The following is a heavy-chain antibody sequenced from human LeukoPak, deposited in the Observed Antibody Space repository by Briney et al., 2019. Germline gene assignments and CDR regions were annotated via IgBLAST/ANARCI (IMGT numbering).Heavy chain of an antibody. Sequence: GGSLRLSCAASGFIFNTYGMHWVRQAPGKGLEWVATTSYDGSNKYYADSVKGRFTISRDNSKNTLYLQMNSPGAEDTAVYFCAKDRRDYHDSSGYHYGNFDYWGQGTLVTVSS. CDR1: GFIFNTYG. J-gene: IGHJ4*02. D-gene: IGHD3-22*01. CDR3: AKDRRDYHDSSGYHYGNFDY. V-gene: IGHV3-30*18. CDR2: TSYDGSNK.